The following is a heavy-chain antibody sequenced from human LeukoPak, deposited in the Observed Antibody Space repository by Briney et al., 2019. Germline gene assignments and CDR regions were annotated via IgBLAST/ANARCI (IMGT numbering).Heavy chain of an antibody. Sequence: SETLSLTCTVSGGSISSGSYYWSWIRQPAGKGLEWIGRIYTSGSTNYNPSLKSRVTISVDTSKNQFSLKLCSVTAADTAVYYCARDQNSGYDFLPYWYFDLWGRGTLVTVSS. J-gene: IGHJ2*01. CDR1: GGSISSGSYY. D-gene: IGHD5-12*01. V-gene: IGHV4-61*02. CDR3: ARDQNSGYDFLPYWYFDL. CDR2: IYTSGST.